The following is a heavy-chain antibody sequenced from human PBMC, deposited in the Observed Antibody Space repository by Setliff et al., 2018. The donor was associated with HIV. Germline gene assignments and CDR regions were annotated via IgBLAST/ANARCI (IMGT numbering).Heavy chain of an antibody. CDR2: MNPNSGDT. J-gene: IGHJ4*02. D-gene: IGHD3-16*02. CDR1: GYTFTSCD. CDR3: ARAYYDSVWGSHRYRFYYFDY. Sequence: GASVKVSCKASGYTFTSCDIHWVRQATGQGLEWMGWMNPNSGDTGYAQKFQGRVSMTRNTSTGTAYMELSSLRSEDTAVYYCARAYYDSVWGSHRYRFYYFDYWGQGSLVTVSS. V-gene: IGHV1-8*02.